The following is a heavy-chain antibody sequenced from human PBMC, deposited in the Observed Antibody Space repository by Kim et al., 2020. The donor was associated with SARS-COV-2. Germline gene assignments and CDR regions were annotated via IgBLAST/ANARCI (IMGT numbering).Heavy chain of an antibody. CDR1: GGSFSGYY. Sequence: SETLSLTCAVYGGSFSGYYWSWIRQPPGKGLEWIGEINHSGSTNYNPSLKSRVTISVDTSKNQFSLKLSSVTAADTAVYYCARGHRSRGSSGYDWRFDY. J-gene: IGHJ4*01. D-gene: IGHD5-12*01. CDR3: ARGHRSRGSSGYDWRFDY. CDR2: INHSGST. V-gene: IGHV4-34*01.